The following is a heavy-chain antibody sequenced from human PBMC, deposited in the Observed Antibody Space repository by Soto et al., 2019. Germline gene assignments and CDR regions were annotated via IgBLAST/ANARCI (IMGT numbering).Heavy chain of an antibody. Sequence: PGESLKISCKGSGYSFNSYWISWVRQMPGKGLEWMGRIDPSDSYTDYSPSFQGHVTISADKSIFTAYLQWSSLKASDTAMYYCAMHLYSYGTNYYYYYGMDVWGQGTTVTVSS. CDR1: GYSFNSYW. D-gene: IGHD5-18*01. V-gene: IGHV5-10-1*01. CDR2: IDPSDSYT. CDR3: AMHLYSYGTNYYYYYGMDV. J-gene: IGHJ6*02.